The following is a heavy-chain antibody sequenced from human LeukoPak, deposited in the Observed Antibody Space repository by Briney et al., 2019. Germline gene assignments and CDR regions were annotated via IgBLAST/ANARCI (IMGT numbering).Heavy chain of an antibody. J-gene: IGHJ4*02. CDR1: GGSISSSSYY. D-gene: IGHD4-17*01. CDR3: ARRGTVTTGGYFDY. Sequence: PSETLSLTCTVSGGSISSSSYYWGWIRQPPGKGLEWIGSIYYSESTYYNPSLKSRVTISVDTSKNQFSLKLSSVTAADTAVYYCARRGTVTTGGYFDYWGQGTLVTVSS. CDR2: IYYSEST. V-gene: IGHV4-39*01.